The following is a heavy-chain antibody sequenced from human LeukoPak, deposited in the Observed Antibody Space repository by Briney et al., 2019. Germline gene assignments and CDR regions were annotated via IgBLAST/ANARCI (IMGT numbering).Heavy chain of an antibody. CDR1: GFPFGTYW. Sequence: GGSLRLSCEGSGFPFGTYWMAWVRQAPGKGLEWVASIKHDGREEHYVDSIKGRFTISRDNGKNSVYPQMNNLRVEDTAMYYCSREFHPWGQGTLVIVSS. CDR3: SREFHP. J-gene: IGHJ5*02. V-gene: IGHV3-7*01. CDR2: IKHDGREE.